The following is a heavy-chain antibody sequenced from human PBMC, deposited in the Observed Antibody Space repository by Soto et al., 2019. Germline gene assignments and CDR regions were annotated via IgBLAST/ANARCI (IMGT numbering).Heavy chain of an antibody. CDR1: GFPFSNYA. J-gene: IGHJ4*02. Sequence: EVQLLESGGGLVQPGGSLRLSCAASGFPFSNYAMTWVRQGPGKGLEWVSGISGSGGRSYYADSVKGRFTISRDNSKSTLYLQMNSLRAEDTAVYYCAKAYFVWSSEQPYYFDYWGQGTLVTVSS. CDR2: ISGSGGRS. V-gene: IGHV3-23*01. CDR3: AKAYFVWSSEQPYYFDY. D-gene: IGHD3-16*01.